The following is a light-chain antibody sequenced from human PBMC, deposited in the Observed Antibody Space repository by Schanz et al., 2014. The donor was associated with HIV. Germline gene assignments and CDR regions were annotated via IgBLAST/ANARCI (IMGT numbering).Light chain of an antibody. CDR3: SSYTSSSTYV. J-gene: IGLJ1*01. Sequence: QSALTQPASVSGSPGQSITISCTGTSSDVGAYNYVSWYQQHPGKAPRLMIYDVNNRPSGISNRFSGSKSAYTASLTISGLQAEDEADYYCSSYTSSSTYVFGTGTKLTVL. CDR1: SSDVGAYNY. V-gene: IGLV2-14*01. CDR2: DVN.